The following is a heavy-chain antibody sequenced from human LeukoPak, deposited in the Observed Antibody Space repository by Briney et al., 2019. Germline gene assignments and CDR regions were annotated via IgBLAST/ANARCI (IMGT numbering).Heavy chain of an antibody. V-gene: IGHV3-23*01. CDR3: AKSSSGGY. D-gene: IGHD6-19*01. Sequence: YXMXWXRXAPXKGLEWVSAISGSGGSTYYADSVKGRFTISRDNSKNTLYLQMNSLRAEDTAVYYCAKSSSGGYWGQGTLVTVSS. CDR1: YX. CDR2: ISGSGGST. J-gene: IGHJ4*02.